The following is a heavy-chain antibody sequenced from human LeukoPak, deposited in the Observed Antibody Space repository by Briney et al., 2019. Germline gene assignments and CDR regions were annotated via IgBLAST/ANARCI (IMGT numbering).Heavy chain of an antibody. J-gene: IGHJ5*02. CDR3: ATHNYGPQNWFDP. CDR2: IYYSGST. V-gene: IGHV4-39*07. Sequence: PSETLSLTCTVSGGSISSSSYYWGWIRQPPGEGLEWIGAIYYSGSTYYNPSLKSRVTISIDTSKSLFSLKLNSITAADTAVYYCATHNYGPQNWFDPWGQGTLVTVSS. CDR1: GGSISSSSYY. D-gene: IGHD5-18*01.